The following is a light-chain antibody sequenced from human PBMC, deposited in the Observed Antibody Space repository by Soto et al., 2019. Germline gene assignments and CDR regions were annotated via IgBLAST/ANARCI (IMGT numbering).Light chain of an antibody. Sequence: EIVLTQSPGTLSLSPVERATLSCRASQSVSSSYLAWYQQKPGQAPRLLIYGASNRATGIPARFSGSGSGTDFTLTISDLEPEDFAVYYCQQHSHWPPWTFGQGTKVDIK. V-gene: IGKV3D-20*02. J-gene: IGKJ1*01. CDR2: GAS. CDR3: QQHSHWPPWT. CDR1: QSVSSSY.